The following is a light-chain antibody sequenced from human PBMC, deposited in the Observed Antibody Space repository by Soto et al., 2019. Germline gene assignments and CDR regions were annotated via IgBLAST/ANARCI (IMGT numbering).Light chain of an antibody. CDR2: DAS. CDR1: QSVSSY. J-gene: IGKJ5*01. CDR3: QQRSNWPPVIT. V-gene: IGKV3-11*01. Sequence: EIVLTQSPATLSLSPVEIATLSFMGSQSVSSYLAWYQQKPGQAPRLLIYDASNRATGIPARFSGSGSGTDFTLTISSLEPEDFAVYYCQQRSNWPPVITFGQGTRLEIK.